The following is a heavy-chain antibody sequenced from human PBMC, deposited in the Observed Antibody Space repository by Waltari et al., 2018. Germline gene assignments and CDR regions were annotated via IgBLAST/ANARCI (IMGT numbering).Heavy chain of an antibody. Sequence: EVHLAESGGGVVQPGGSLRLSCTGSGFRFGDYWMLWVRQAPGKGRVWVSRRNGGGGYIIYVDSFKRLFTISIDNPKNTVFLHLNRLRADDTVVYFCARKAGSGYPYGPFYYDNWGQGTLVTVSS. CDR1: GFRFGDYW. V-gene: IGHV3-74*01. CDR2: RNGGGGYI. J-gene: IGHJ4*02. D-gene: IGHD5-12*01. CDR3: ARKAGSGYPYGPFYYDN.